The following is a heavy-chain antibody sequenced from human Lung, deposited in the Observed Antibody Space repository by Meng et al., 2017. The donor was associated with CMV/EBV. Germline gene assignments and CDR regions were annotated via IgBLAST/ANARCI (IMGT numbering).Heavy chain of an antibody. D-gene: IGHD1-14*01. V-gene: IGHV4-39*02. CDR1: GGSISSTSDY. Sequence: SXTLSLXCSVSGGSISSTSDYWGWIRQPPGKGLEWIGSIYYSGTTYYNPSLKSRVTVSVDTSKNHLSLTLSAVTAADTAVYYCARRPPALTGNWFDPWGQGXLVTVS. J-gene: IGHJ5*02. CDR3: ARRPPALTGNWFDP. CDR2: IYYSGTT.